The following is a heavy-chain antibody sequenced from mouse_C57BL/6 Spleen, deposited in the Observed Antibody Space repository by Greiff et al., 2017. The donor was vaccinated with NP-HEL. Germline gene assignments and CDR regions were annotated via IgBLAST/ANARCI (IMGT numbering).Heavy chain of an antibody. CDR3: ARSADWGD. D-gene: IGHD4-1*01. J-gene: IGHJ2*01. CDR2: IDPSDSYT. V-gene: IGHV1-59*01. Sequence: VQLQQPGAELVRPGTSVKLSCKASGYTFTSYWMHWVKQRPGQGLEWIGVIDPSDSYTNYNQKFKGKATLTVDTSSSTAYMKLISLTSDDAAVYYCARSADWGDWGQGATLTASS. CDR1: GYTFTSYW.